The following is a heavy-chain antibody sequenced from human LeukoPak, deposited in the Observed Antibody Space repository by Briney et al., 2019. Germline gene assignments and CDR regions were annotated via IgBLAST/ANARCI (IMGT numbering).Heavy chain of an antibody. Sequence: GGSLRLSCAVFGSGFPFSNAWMSWVRQAPGKGLEWVAVIWYDGSNRYYADPVKGRFTVSRDNSKNTLYLQMNSLRAEDTAVYYCARAKGVSTGYRPTDYWGQGTLVTVSS. V-gene: IGHV3-33*08. D-gene: IGHD3-22*01. CDR2: IWYDGSNR. CDR3: ARAKGVSTGYRPTDY. J-gene: IGHJ4*02. CDR1: GFPFSNAW.